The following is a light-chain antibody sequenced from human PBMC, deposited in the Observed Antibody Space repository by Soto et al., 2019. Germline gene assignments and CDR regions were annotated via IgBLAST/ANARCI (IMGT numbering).Light chain of an antibody. CDR3: MQALQTPRT. J-gene: IGKJ1*01. CDR2: LGS. Sequence: DIVMTQSPLSLPVTPGEPASISCRSSQSLLHSNGYNSLDWYLQKPGQSPQLLTYLGSNRASGVPDRFSGSGAGTDFTLKISRVEAEDVGVYYCMQALQTPRTFGQGTKVEIK. CDR1: QSLLHSNGYNS. V-gene: IGKV2-28*01.